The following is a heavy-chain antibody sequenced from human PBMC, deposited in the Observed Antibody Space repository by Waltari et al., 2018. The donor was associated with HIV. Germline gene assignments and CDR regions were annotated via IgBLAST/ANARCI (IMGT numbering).Heavy chain of an antibody. J-gene: IGHJ4*02. CDR2: ISYYGDNK. D-gene: IGHD6-19*01. V-gene: IGHV3-30*03. CDR1: GFTFSSDG. Sequence: QVQLVESGGCVVQPGRSLRLSCAASGFTFSSDGMNWVRQAPGKGLEWVAVISYYGDNKYYADSVKGRFTISRDNSKNTLYLQMNSLRAEDTAVYYCARGASGWSPGYWGQGTLVTVSS. CDR3: ARGASGWSPGY.